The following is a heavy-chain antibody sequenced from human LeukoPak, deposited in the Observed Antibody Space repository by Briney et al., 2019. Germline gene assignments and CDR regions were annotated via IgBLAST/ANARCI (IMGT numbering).Heavy chain of an antibody. CDR1: GFTFSSYS. D-gene: IGHD3-3*01. CDR3: ARDPGRFLEWLFDYYMDV. CDR2: ISSSSSYM. J-gene: IGHJ6*03. V-gene: IGHV3-21*01. Sequence: PGGSLRLSCAASGFTFSSYSMNWVRQAPGKGLEWVSSISSSSSYMYYADSVKGRFTISRDNAKNSLYLQMNSLRAEDTAVYYCARDPGRFLEWLFDYYMDVWGKGTTVTVSS.